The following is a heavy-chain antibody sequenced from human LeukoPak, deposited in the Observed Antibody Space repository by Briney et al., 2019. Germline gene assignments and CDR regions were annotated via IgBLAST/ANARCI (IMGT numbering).Heavy chain of an antibody. CDR2: ISGSGGST. CDR3: AKDRIAARPTFDY. Sequence: GGSLRLSCAASGFAFSSYAMSWVRQAPGKGLEWVSTISGSGGSTYYADSVKGRFTISRDNSKNTLYLQMNSLRAEDTAVYYCAKDRIAARPTFDYWGQGTLVTVSS. D-gene: IGHD6-6*01. J-gene: IGHJ4*02. V-gene: IGHV3-23*01. CDR1: GFAFSSYA.